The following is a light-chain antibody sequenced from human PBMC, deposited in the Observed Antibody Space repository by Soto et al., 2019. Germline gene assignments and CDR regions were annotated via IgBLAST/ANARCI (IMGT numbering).Light chain of an antibody. CDR2: GAS. CDR1: QSVSSSY. Sequence: EIVLTQSPGTLSLSPGERATLSCRASQSVSSSYLAWYQQKPGQAPRLLIYGASSRATGIPDRFSGSGSGTDFTLTISRLEPEDFAVSYCHQYASSPRTFGQGTKVEIK. V-gene: IGKV3-20*01. J-gene: IGKJ1*01. CDR3: HQYASSPRT.